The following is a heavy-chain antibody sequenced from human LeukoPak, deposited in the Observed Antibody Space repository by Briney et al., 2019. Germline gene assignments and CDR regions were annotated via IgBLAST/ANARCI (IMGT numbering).Heavy chain of an antibody. CDR2: IYQSGST. CDR3: ARDSYYDNSGEGAFDI. CDR1: GGSISTIGYS. J-gene: IGHJ3*02. V-gene: IGHV4-30-2*01. Sequence: SETLSLTCDVSGGSISTIGYSWSWIRQPPAKGLEWIGYIYQSGSTSYNPSLQSRVTISIDRSKNQFSLKLSSVTAADTAVYYCARDSYYDNSGEGAFDIWGQGTLVTVSA. D-gene: IGHD3-22*01.